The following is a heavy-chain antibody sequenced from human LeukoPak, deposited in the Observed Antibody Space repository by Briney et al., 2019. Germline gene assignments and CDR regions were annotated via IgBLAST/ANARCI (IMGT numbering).Heavy chain of an antibody. D-gene: IGHD3-16*02. CDR1: GFTVSSNY. CDR3: ARDLSFDY. Sequence: GGSLRPSCAASGFTVSSNYMSWVRQAPGKGLEWVSVIYSAGSTYYADSVKGRFTISRDNSKNTLYLQMNSLRAEDTAVYYCARDLSFDYWGQGTLVTVSS. V-gene: IGHV3-53*01. CDR2: IYSAGST. J-gene: IGHJ4*02.